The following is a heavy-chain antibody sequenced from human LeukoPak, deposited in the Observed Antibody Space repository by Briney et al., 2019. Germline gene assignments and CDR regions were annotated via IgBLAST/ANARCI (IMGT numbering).Heavy chain of an antibody. CDR3: ARGRIAAAGRSSNWFDP. CDR1: GGSISSYY. CDR2: IYYSGST. V-gene: IGHV4-59*01. D-gene: IGHD6-13*01. J-gene: IGHJ5*02. Sequence: PSETLSLTCTVSGGSISSYYWSWIRQPPGKGLEWIGYIYYSGSTNYNPSLKSRVTILVDTSKNQFSLKLSSVTAADTAVYYRARGRIAAAGRSSNWFDPWGQGTLVTVSS.